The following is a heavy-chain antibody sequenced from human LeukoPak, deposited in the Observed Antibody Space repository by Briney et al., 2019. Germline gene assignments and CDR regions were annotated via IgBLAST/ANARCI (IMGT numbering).Heavy chain of an antibody. Sequence: SETLSLTCSVSGDSISSYFWAWIRQPPGKGLEWIGYVCYNGTTNYDPSLRNRVAISIDTSKNQFSLKLNSATAADTAVYYCATSGGFNSPRHYWGQGTLVTVSS. CDR2: VCYNGTT. V-gene: IGHV4-59*01. CDR3: ATSGGFNSPRHY. J-gene: IGHJ4*02. D-gene: IGHD3-16*01. CDR1: GDSISSYF.